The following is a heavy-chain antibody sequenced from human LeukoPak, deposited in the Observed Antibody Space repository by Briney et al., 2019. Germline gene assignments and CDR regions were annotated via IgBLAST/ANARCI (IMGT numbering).Heavy chain of an antibody. CDR3: ARGSRSSDFDY. V-gene: IGHV1-2*02. Sequence: ASGKVSCNSAGYSFTGYYINWMRQAPGQGLQWMGWINPNSGDTNYAQKFQDRGTMTRDTSISTAYMELSRLTSGDTAVYHCARGSRSSDFDYWGQGTLVTVSS. D-gene: IGHD6-19*01. CDR2: INPNSGDT. J-gene: IGHJ4*02. CDR1: GYSFTGYY.